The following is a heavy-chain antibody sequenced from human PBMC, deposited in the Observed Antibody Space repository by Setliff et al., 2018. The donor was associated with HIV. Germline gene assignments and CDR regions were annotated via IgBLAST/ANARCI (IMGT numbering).Heavy chain of an antibody. Sequence: SLRLSCAASRFTFSSYSMNWVGQAPGKGLEWVSSITSSSSYKYYADSVKGRFTISRDNSKNSLYMQMNSLRAEDTAVYFSAKGRTVDRYDCGGQGTLFTVSS. J-gene: IGHJ4*02. CDR1: RFTFSSYS. CDR2: ITSSSSYK. D-gene: IGHD7-27*01. CDR3: AKGRTVDRYDC. V-gene: IGHV3-21*04.